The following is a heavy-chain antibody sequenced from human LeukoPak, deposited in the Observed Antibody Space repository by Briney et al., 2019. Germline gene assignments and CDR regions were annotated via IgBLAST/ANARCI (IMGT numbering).Heavy chain of an antibody. CDR3: AHGVVGYNRYYFDY. CDR1: GFALRTSGGG. Sequence: ESGPTLFKPTHPLTLTFTFSGFALRTSGGGVGWIRQPPGKALEWLALIYWDDDKRYSPSLKSRLTITKDTSKNQVVLTMTNMDPVDTATYYCAHGVVGYNRYYFDYWGQGTLVTVSS. CDR2: IYWDDDK. V-gene: IGHV2-5*02. D-gene: IGHD5-24*01. J-gene: IGHJ4*02.